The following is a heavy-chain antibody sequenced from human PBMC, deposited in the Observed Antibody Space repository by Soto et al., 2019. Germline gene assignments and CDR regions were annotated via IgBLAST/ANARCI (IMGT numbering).Heavy chain of an antibody. CDR1: GFTFSSYS. D-gene: IGHD3-22*01. CDR2: ISSSSSYI. CDR3: ARDRSPHDSSGYYQIDAFDI. V-gene: IGHV3-21*01. J-gene: IGHJ3*02. Sequence: VGSLRLSCAASGFTFSSYSMNWVRQAPGKGLEWVSSISSSSSYIYYADSVKGRFTISRDNAKNSLYLQMNSLRAEDTAVYYCARDRSPHDSSGYYQIDAFDIWGQGTMVTVSS.